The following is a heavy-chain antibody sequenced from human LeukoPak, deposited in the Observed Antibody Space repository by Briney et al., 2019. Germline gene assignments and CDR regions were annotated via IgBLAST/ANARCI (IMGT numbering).Heavy chain of an antibody. CDR3: ARQLGNSNFGWFDP. CDR1: GGSISSYY. Sequence: SETLSLTYTVSGGSISSYYWSWIRQPPGKGLEWIGYIYYSGSTNYNPSLKSRVTISVDTSKNQFSLKLSSVTAADTAVYYCARQLGNSNFGWFDPWGQGTLVTVSS. V-gene: IGHV4-59*08. D-gene: IGHD4-11*01. J-gene: IGHJ5*02. CDR2: IYYSGST.